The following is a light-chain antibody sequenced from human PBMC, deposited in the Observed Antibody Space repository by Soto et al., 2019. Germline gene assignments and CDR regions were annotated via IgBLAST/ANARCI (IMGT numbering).Light chain of an antibody. V-gene: IGKV1-33*01. J-gene: IGKJ5*01. CDR3: QRYDSLPPT. CDR2: DAS. CDR1: HDIKKY. Sequence: DIQMTQSPSSLSASVGDRVTITCQASHDIKKYLNWYQEKPGKAPKLLIYDASNLQTGVPSRVSGSGSGTHFTCTISSLQPEDIATYYCQRYDSLPPTFGQGTRLDIK.